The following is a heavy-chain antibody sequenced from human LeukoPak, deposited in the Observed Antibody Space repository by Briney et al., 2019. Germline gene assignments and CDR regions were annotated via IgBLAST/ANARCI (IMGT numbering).Heavy chain of an antibody. CDR1: GASISSYY. CDR2: IYYRGST. V-gene: IGHV4-59*01. J-gene: IGHJ4*02. D-gene: IGHD2-2*01. Sequence: SETLSLTCTVSGASISSYYWSWIRQPPGKGLEWIGYIYYRGSTNYNPSLKSRVTISVDMSKNQFSLKLSSVTAADTAVYFCARSNEDIVVVPAAMWGQGTLVTVSS. CDR3: ARSNEDIVVVPAAM.